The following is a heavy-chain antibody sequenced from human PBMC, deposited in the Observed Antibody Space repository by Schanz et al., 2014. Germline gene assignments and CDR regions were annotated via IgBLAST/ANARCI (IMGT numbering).Heavy chain of an antibody. Sequence: QVQLQESGPGLVKPSQTLSLACDVSGDSINSGGYSWSWIRQPPGKGLEWIGYVYNIGSTYYNPSLKSRATISVDTSKNQFSLTLTSVTAADTAVYYCAKFLYDDPSWGQGTLVTVSS. J-gene: IGHJ5*02. D-gene: IGHD3-3*01. V-gene: IGHV4-30-4*07. CDR1: GDSINSGGYS. CDR3: AKFLYDDPS. CDR2: VYNIGST.